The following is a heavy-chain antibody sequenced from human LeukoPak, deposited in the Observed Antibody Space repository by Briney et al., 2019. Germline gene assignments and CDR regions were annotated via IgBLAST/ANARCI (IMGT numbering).Heavy chain of an antibody. Sequence: GSLRLSCAASGFTFSSYAMSWVRQPPGKGLEWIGEIYHSGSTNYNPSLKSRVTISVDKSKNQFSLKLSSVTAADTAVYYCARLYYYDSSGYFFINWGQGTLVTVSS. CDR2: IYHSGST. D-gene: IGHD3-22*01. CDR1: GFTFSSYAM. CDR3: ARLYYYDSSGYFFIN. V-gene: IGHV4-4*02. J-gene: IGHJ4*02.